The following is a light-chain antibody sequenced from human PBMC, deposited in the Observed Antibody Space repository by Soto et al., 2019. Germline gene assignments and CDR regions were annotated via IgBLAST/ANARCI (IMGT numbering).Light chain of an antibody. CDR3: QSYDNSLTDYYV. J-gene: IGLJ1*01. CDR1: SSDVGGYNY. V-gene: IGLV2-8*01. Sequence: QSALTQPPSASGSPGQSVTISCTGTSSDVGGYNYVSWYQQHPGKAPKLMIYEVSKRPSGVPDRFSGSKSGTSASLAITGLQAEDEADYYCQSYDNSLTDYYVFGTGTKVTVL. CDR2: EVS.